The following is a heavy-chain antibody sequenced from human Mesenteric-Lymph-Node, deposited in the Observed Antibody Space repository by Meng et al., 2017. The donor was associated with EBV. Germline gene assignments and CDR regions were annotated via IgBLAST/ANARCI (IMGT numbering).Heavy chain of an antibody. CDR2: IIPIFGTA. CDR3: ARRYYYGSGSYWGLDY. Sequence: QVELVQSGAEVKKPGSSVKVSCKASGGTFSSYAISWVRQAPGQGLEWMGGIIPIFGTANYAQKFQGRVTITADESTSTAYMELSSLRSEDTAVYYCARRYYYGSGSYWGLDYWGQGTLVTVSS. D-gene: IGHD3-10*01. CDR1: GGTFSSYA. J-gene: IGHJ4*02. V-gene: IGHV1-69*01.